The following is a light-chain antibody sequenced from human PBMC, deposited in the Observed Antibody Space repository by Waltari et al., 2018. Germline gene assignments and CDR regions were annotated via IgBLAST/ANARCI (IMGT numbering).Light chain of an antibody. CDR1: SSDVGSQNL. J-gene: IGLJ3*02. CDR2: EVT. V-gene: IGLV2-23*02. CDR3: CAYEGSDSWV. Sequence: QSALTQPASVSGSPGPSITISCTGSSSDVGSQNLVSWYQQHPGKAPKLMIYEVTKRPSGVSDRFSGSKSGNTASLTISGLQAEDEADYYCCAYEGSDSWVFGGGTKLTVL.